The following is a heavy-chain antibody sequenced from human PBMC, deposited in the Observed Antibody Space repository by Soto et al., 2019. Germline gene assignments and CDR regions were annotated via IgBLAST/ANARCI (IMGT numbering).Heavy chain of an antibody. V-gene: IGHV6-1*01. J-gene: IGHJ6*03. CDR3: ARRPRSAEYYMDV. CDR1: GDSVSDSSVS. Sequence: SQTLSLTCAISGDSVSDSSVSWNWIRQSPSRGLEWLGRTNYGSKWSYAYAESVRSRITINADTSKNQFSLKLNSVTAADTAMYYCARRPRSAEYYMDVWGKGTTVTVSS. CDR2: TNYGSKWSY.